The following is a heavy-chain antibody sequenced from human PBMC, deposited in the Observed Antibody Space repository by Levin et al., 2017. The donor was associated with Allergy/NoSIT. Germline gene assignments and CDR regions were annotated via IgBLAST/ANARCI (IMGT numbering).Heavy chain of an antibody. CDR1: GGSFSGYY. CDR2: INHSGST. J-gene: IGHJ4*02. V-gene: IGHV4-34*01. D-gene: IGHD3-10*01. Sequence: SETLSLTCAVYGGSFSGYYWSWIRQPPGKGLEWIGEINHSGSTNYNPSLKSRVTISVDTSKNQFSLKLSSVTAADTAVYYCADFSNYGSGSLWGQGTLVTVSS. CDR3: ADFSNYGSGSL.